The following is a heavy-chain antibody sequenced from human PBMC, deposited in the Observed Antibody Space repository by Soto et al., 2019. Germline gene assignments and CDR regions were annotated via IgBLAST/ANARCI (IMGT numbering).Heavy chain of an antibody. CDR1: GFTFSSYE. Sequence: GGSLRLSCAASGFTFSSYEMNWVRQAPGKGLEWVSYISSSGSTIYYADSVKGRFTISRDNAKNSLYLQMNSLRAEDTAVYYCARDILTGYYPLLYGTDVWGQGTTVTVSS. CDR2: ISSSGSTI. CDR3: ARDILTGYYPLLYGTDV. J-gene: IGHJ6*02. V-gene: IGHV3-48*03. D-gene: IGHD3-9*01.